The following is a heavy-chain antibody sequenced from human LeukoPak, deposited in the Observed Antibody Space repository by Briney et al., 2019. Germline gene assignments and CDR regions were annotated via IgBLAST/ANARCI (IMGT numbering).Heavy chain of an antibody. CDR3: AKVYYFDY. CDR1: GFTFTSYW. J-gene: IGHJ4*02. Sequence: PGGSLRLSCAASGFTFTSYWMSWVRQAPGKGLEWVAVISYDGSNKYYADSVKGRFTISRDNSKNTLYLQMNSLRAEDTAVYYCAKVYYFDYWGQGTLVTVSS. V-gene: IGHV3-30*18. CDR2: ISYDGSNK.